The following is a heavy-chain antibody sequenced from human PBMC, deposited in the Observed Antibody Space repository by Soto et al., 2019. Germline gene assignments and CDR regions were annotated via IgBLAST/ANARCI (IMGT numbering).Heavy chain of an antibody. J-gene: IGHJ6*02. CDR3: ARMRIAARQMPWCYHSMNV. D-gene: IGHD6-6*01. CDR1: GGSVSSGSYY. CDR2: IYYSGST. V-gene: IGHV4-61*01. Sequence: SETLSLTCTVSGGSVSSGSYYWNWIRQPPGKGLACIGYIYYSGSTNYNHSLKSRVTISVDTSKNQFTLKLTSVTAADTAVYYCARMRIAARQMPWCYHSMNVWGYRTTVTVS.